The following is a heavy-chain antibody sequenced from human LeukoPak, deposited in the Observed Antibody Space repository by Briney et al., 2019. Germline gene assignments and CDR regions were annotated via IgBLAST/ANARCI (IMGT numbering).Heavy chain of an antibody. Sequence: GGSLRLSCAASGFTFSTYSMSWVRQAPGKGLEWVSSISSSSSYIYYADSVKGRFTISRDNAKNSLYLQMNSLRAEDTAVYYCARGGYSGYDLGYWGQGTLVTVSS. CDR2: ISSSSSYI. CDR1: GFTFSTYS. J-gene: IGHJ4*02. V-gene: IGHV3-21*01. D-gene: IGHD5-12*01. CDR3: ARGGYSGYDLGY.